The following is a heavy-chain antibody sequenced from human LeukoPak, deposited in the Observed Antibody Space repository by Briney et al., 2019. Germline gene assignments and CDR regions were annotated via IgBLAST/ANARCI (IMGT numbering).Heavy chain of an antibody. D-gene: IGHD3-10*01. CDR1: GFTFSNAW. Sequence: PGGSLRLSCAASGFTFSNAWMSWVRQAPGKGLEWVGRIKSKTDGGTTDYAAPVKGRFTISRDDSKNTLYLQMNSLKTEDTAVYYCTTDPAILWFGELPIDCWGQGTLVTVSS. CDR2: IKSKTDGGTT. CDR3: TTDPAILWFGELPIDC. V-gene: IGHV3-15*01. J-gene: IGHJ4*02.